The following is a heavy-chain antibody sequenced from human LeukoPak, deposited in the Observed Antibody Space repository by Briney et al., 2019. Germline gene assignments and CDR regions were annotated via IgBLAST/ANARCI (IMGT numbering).Heavy chain of an antibody. CDR2: ISSSSSYI. D-gene: IGHD6-13*01. CDR3: ARGRRIAAAGLYYFDY. V-gene: IGHV3-21*01. Sequence: PGGSLRLSCAASGFTFSSYSMNWVRQAPGQGLEWVSSISSSSSYIYYAESVKGRFTISRDNAKNSLYLQMNSLRAEDTAVYYCARGRRIAAAGLYYFDYWGQGTLVTVSS. J-gene: IGHJ4*02. CDR1: GFTFSSYS.